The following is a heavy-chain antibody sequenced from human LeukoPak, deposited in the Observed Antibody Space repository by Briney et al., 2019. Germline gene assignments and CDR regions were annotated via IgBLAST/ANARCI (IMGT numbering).Heavy chain of an antibody. D-gene: IGHD5-12*01. V-gene: IGHV3-7*05. CDR2: IKQDGSEK. CDR1: GFTFSNYW. Sequence: PGGSLRLSCAASGFTFSNYWMSWIRQAPGKGLEWVANIKQDGSEKYYVESVKGRFTISRDKSKNTLYLQMNSLRAEDTAVYYCAKGSGYDPLDYWGQGTRVTVSS. CDR3: AKGSGYDPLDY. J-gene: IGHJ4*02.